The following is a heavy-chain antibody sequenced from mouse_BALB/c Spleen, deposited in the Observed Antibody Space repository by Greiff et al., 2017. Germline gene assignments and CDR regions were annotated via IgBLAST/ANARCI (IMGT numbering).Heavy chain of an antibody. CDR3: ARENYDWYFDV. D-gene: IGHD1-1*02. CDR1: GFSLTSYG. CDR2: IWAGGST. J-gene: IGHJ1*01. V-gene: IGHV2-9*02. Sequence: VKLMESGPGLVAPSQSLSITCTVSGFSLTSYGVHWVRQPPGKGLEWLGVIWAGGSTNYNSALMSRLSISKDNSKSQVFLKMNSLQTDDTAMYYCARENYDWYFDVWGAGTTVTVSS.